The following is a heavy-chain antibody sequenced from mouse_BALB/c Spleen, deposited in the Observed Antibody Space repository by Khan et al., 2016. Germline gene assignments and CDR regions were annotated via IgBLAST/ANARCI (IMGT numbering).Heavy chain of an antibody. D-gene: IGHD2-3*01. V-gene: IGHV9-4*02. CDR2: INTHSGVP. Sequence: QIQLVQSGPELKKPGETVRISCKASGYTFTTAGMQWVQKMPGKGLKWIGWINTHSGVPKYAEDFKGRFAFSLETSASTAYLQISNLKNEDTATYCCARDGDGYYWFAYWGQGTLVTVSA. J-gene: IGHJ3*01. CDR3: ARDGDGYYWFAY. CDR1: GYTFTTAG.